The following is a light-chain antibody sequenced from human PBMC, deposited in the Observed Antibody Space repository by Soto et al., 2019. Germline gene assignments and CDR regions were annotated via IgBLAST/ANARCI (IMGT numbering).Light chain of an antibody. J-gene: IGKJ4*01. CDR1: QNVYNN. CDR2: DAS. V-gene: IGKV3-15*01. Sequence: EIVMTQSPATLSVSPGEGATLSCKASQNVYNNLAWYQQRPGQPPRLLIYDASTRATGISARFSGSGYGTEFTLTISSLRSEDFAVYCCQQRRNWPLTFGGGTKVEIK. CDR3: QQRRNWPLT.